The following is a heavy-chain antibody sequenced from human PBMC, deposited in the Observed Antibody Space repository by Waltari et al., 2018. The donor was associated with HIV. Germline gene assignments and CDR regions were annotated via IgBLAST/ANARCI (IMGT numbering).Heavy chain of an antibody. D-gene: IGHD1-1*01. CDR1: GFTFTVSN. Sequence: EVQLVQSGGGLVQPGGSLRLASVASGFTFTVSNITWVRQAPGKALEWGTCSNSNIIYRSYAEAVRRRLIISRDNARNTRYVQMNNLRAADTAVYYCARYMAEGGKYGCDSWGQGRLGNV. J-gene: IGHJ5*01. CDR3: ARYMAEGGKYGCDS. V-gene: IGHV3-21*05. CDR2: SNSNIIYR.